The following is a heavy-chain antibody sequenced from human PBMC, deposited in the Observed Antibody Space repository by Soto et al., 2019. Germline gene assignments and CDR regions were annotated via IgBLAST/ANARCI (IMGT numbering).Heavy chain of an antibody. D-gene: IGHD5-12*01. CDR1: GFTFSSYG. CDR2: MSYDGSNK. CDR3: VKSFGRWLPEFADY. V-gene: IGHV3-30*18. Sequence: HPGGSLRLSCAASGFTFSSYGMHWVRQAPGKGLEWVAGMSYDGSNKYYADSVKGRFTISRDNSKNTLDLQMNSLRAEDTAVYYCVKSFGRWLPEFADYWGQGTLVTVSS. J-gene: IGHJ4*02.